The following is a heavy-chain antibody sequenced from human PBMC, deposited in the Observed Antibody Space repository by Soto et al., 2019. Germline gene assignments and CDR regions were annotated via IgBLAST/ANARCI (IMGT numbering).Heavy chain of an antibody. CDR2: MHRNGNST. V-gene: IGHV3-20*04. J-gene: IGHJ5*01. CDR1: GFSLDEYG. CDR3: ARDHRWGYEYGDYGDS. D-gene: IGHD4-17*01. Sequence: EVQLVESGGGVVRPGGSLRLACVVSGFSLDEYGMSWVRQAPGKGPEWVSGMHRNGNSTGYADSVKGRFTISRDDAKNXLYLQMNSRRAEDTAFYYCARDHRWGYEYGDYGDSWGHGTLVTVSS.